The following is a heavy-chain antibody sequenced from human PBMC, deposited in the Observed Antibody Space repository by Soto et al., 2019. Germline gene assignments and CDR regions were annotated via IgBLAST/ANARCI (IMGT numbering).Heavy chain of an antibody. D-gene: IGHD6-6*01. CDR2: MNPNSGNT. CDR3: ARVSMGSSSEDFQH. CDR1: GYSFTSYD. J-gene: IGHJ1*01. V-gene: IGHV1-8*01. Sequence: QVQLVQSGAEVKKPGASVKVSCKASGYSFTSYDINWVRQATGQGLEWMGWMNPNSGNTGYAQKFQGRVTMTRNTSISTDYMELSSLRSDDTAVYYCARVSMGSSSEDFQHWGQCTLFTVS.